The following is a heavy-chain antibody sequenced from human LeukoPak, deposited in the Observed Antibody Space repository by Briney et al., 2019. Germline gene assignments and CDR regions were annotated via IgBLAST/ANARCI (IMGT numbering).Heavy chain of an antibody. V-gene: IGHV3-30-3*01. CDR3: ARALGDRVRGLIPKYYYYMDV. D-gene: IGHD3-10*01. J-gene: IGHJ6*03. CDR2: ISYDGSNK. Sequence: PGGSLRLSCAASGFTFSSYAMHWVRQAPGKGLEWVAVISYDGSNKYYADSVKGRFTISRDNSKNTLYLQMNSLRAEDTAVYYCARALGDRVRGLIPKYYYYMDVWGKGTTVTVSS. CDR1: GFTFSSYA.